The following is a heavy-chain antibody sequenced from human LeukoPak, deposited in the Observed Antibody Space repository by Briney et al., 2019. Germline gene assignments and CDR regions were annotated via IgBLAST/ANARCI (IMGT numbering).Heavy chain of an antibody. CDR3: GCNYYPTFDF. CDR1: GASISRSTYY. CDR2: VYYSGST. J-gene: IGHJ4*02. Sequence: SETLSLTCTVSGASISRSTYYWGWIRQPSGKGLEWIGSVYYSGSTYYNPSLRSRVTVSVDTSKNQFSLKLSSVTAADTAVYYCGCNYYPTFDFWGQGTLVTVSS. D-gene: IGHD3-22*01. V-gene: IGHV4-39*01.